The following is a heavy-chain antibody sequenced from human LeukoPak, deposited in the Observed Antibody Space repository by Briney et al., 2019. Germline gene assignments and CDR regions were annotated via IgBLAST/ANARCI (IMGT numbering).Heavy chain of an antibody. J-gene: IGHJ4*02. CDR1: GYTFTSYA. V-gene: IGHV1-3*01. CDR3: ARPVMYSSGPFDY. D-gene: IGHD6-19*01. Sequence: ASVKVSCKASGYTFTSYAMHRVRQAPGQRLEWMGWINAGNGNTKYSQKFQGRVTITRDTSASTAYMELSSLRSEDTAVYYCARPVMYSSGPFDYWGQGTLVTVSS. CDR2: INAGNGNT.